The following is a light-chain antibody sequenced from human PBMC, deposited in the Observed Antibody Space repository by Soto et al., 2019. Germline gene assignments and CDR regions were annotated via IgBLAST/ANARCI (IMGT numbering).Light chain of an antibody. CDR1: QSLLHSNGYNC. CDR2: LGS. V-gene: IGKV2-28*01. CDR3: MQALQTPVT. J-gene: IGKJ4*01. Sequence: DIVTTQSPLSLPVTPGEPASISCRSSQSLLHSNGYNCLDWYLQKPGQSPQLLIHLGSNRASGVPDRFSGSGSGTDFTLRISRVEAEDVGVYYCMQALQTPVTFGGGTKVEIK.